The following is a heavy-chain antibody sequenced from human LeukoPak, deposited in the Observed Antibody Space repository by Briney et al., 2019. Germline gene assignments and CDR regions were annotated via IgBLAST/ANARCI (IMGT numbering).Heavy chain of an antibody. J-gene: IGHJ3*02. CDR3: VRESTGGGYYSAFDI. V-gene: IGHV3-74*01. D-gene: IGHD1-26*01. CDR2: INRDGSST. CDR1: GFTFSNYW. Sequence: GGSLRLSCAASGFTFSNYWMSWVRQAPGKGLVWVSRINRDGSSTSYAGSVKGRFTISRDNAKNTLYLQMNSLRAEDTAVYYCVRESTGGGYYSAFDIWGQGTMVTVSS.